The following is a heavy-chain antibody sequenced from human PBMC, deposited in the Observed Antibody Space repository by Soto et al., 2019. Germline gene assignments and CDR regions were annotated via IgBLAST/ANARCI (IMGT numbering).Heavy chain of an antibody. D-gene: IGHD1-26*01. CDR1: GGSISSSSYY. Sequence: PSETLSLTCTVSGGSISSSSYYWGWIRQPPGKGLEWIGSIYYSGSTYYNPSLKSRVTISVDTSKNQFSLKLSSVTAADTAVYYCARHGFGSANWFDPWGQGTLVTVSS. J-gene: IGHJ5*02. CDR3: ARHGFGSANWFDP. CDR2: IYYSGST. V-gene: IGHV4-39*01.